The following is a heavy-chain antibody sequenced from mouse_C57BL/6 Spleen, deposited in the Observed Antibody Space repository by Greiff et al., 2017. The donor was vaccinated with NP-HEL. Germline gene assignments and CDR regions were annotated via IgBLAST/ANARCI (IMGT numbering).Heavy chain of an antibody. D-gene: IGHD1-1*01. CDR1: GYTFTSYW. Sequence: QVQLQQSGAELVKPGASVKLSCKASGYTFTSYWMQWVKQRPGQGLEWIGEIDPSDSYTNYNQKFKGKATLTVDTSSSTAYMQLSSLTSEDSAVYYCARLLRYPSYAMDYWGQGTSVTVSS. V-gene: IGHV1-50*01. CDR2: IDPSDSYT. CDR3: ARLLRYPSYAMDY. J-gene: IGHJ4*01.